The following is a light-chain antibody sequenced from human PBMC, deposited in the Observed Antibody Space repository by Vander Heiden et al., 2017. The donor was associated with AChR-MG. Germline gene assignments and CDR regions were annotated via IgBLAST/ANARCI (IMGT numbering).Light chain of an antibody. CDR3: QSYDSSLSGYVV. CDR1: SPNIGAGYD. CDR2: GNS. V-gene: IGLV1-40*01. Sequence: QSVLTQPPSVSGAPGQRVTISCTGSSPNIGAGYDVHWYQQLPETAPKLLIYGNSNRPSGVPDRFSGSKSGTSASLAIAGLQAEDEADYYCQSYDSSLSGYVVFGGGTKLTVL. J-gene: IGLJ2*01.